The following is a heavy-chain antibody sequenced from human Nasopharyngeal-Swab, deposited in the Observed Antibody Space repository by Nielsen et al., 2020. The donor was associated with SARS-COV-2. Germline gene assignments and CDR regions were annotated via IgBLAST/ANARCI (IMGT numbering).Heavy chain of an antibody. CDR2: MNPNSGNT. CDR3: ARAQITMVRGVTLKNYYYYYGMDV. J-gene: IGHJ6*02. D-gene: IGHD3-10*01. Sequence: ASVKISCKASGYTFTGYDINWVRQATGQGLEWMGWMNPNSGNTGYAQKFQGRVTITRNTSISTAYMELSSLRSEDTAVYYCARAQITMVRGVTLKNYYYYYGMDVWGQGTTVTVSS. CDR1: GYTFTGYD. V-gene: IGHV1-8*03.